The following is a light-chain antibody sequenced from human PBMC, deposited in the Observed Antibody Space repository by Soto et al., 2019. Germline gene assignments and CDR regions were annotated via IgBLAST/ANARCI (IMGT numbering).Light chain of an antibody. J-gene: IGKJ5*01. V-gene: IGKV3-20*01. Sequence: EIVLTPSPGTLSLSPGERATLSCRASESVSSVYLAWYQHKPGQAPRLLIFGASSRATPIPDRFSGSGSGTDLTLTIGRLEPEDFAVYYCQHYGGSFTFGQGTRLEIK. CDR3: QHYGGSFT. CDR1: ESVSSVY. CDR2: GAS.